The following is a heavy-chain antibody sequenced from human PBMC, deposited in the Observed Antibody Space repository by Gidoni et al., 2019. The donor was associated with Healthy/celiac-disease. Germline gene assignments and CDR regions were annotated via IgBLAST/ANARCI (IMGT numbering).Heavy chain of an antibody. CDR1: GSPFDDYA. J-gene: IGHJ4*02. V-gene: IGHV3-9*01. CDR2: ISWNSGSI. CDR3: AKDIATVTTGLDY. D-gene: IGHD4-17*01. Sequence: EVQLVASGGGLVQPGRSLRLSCAASGSPFDDYAMHLVRQAPGKGLEWVSGISWNSGSIGYADSVKGRFTISRDNAKNSLYLQMNSLRGEDTALYYCAKDIATVTTGLDYWGQGTLVTVSS.